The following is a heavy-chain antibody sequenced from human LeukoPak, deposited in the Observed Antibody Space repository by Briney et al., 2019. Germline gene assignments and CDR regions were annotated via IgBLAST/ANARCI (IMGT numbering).Heavy chain of an antibody. Sequence: PSETLSLTCTVSGGSISSSSYYWGWIRQPPGKGLEWIGSIYYSGSTYYNPSLKSRVTISVDTSKNQFSLKLSSVTAADTAVYYCARGPLLHYWGQGTLVTVSS. D-gene: IGHD3-3*01. CDR2: IYYSGST. CDR1: GGSISSSSYY. V-gene: IGHV4-39*07. CDR3: ARGPLLHY. J-gene: IGHJ4*02.